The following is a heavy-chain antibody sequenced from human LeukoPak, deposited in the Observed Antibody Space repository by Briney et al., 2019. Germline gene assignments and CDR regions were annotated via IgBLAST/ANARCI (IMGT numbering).Heavy chain of an antibody. CDR3: ARDLSSSWHTPTGY. D-gene: IGHD6-13*01. V-gene: IGHV3-21*01. J-gene: IGHJ4*02. CDR1: GFTFSSYS. CDR2: ISSSSSYI. Sequence: GGSLRLSCAASGFTFSSYSMNWVRQAPGKGLEWVSSISSSSSYIYYADSVKGRFTISRDNAKNSLYLQVNSLRAEDTAVYYCARDLSSSWHTPTGYWGQGTLVTVSS.